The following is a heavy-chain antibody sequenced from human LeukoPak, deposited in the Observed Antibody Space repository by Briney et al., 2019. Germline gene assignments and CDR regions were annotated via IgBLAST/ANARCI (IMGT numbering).Heavy chain of an antibody. CDR2: ISSSSSTI. CDR1: GFTFSSYS. CDR3: ARARSSYGYGDAFDI. J-gene: IGHJ3*02. Sequence: VGSLRLSCAASGFTFSSYSMDWVRQAPGKGLEWVSYISSSSSTIYYADSVKGRFTISRDNSKNTLYLQMNSLRAEDTAVYYCARARSSYGYGDAFDIWGQGTMVTVSS. D-gene: IGHD5-18*01. V-gene: IGHV3-48*01.